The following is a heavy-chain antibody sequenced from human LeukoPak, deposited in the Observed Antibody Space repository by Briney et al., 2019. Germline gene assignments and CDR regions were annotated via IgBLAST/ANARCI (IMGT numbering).Heavy chain of an antibody. J-gene: IGHJ5*02. CDR2: IYYSGST. D-gene: IGHD4-17*01. Sequence: KPSETLSLTCTVSGGSISSYYWSWIRQPPGKGLEWIGYIYYSGSTNYNPSLESRVTISVDTSKNQFSLKLSSVTAADTAVYYCAREDYGDYRTQSNWFDPWGQGTLVTVSS. CDR1: GGSISSYY. CDR3: AREDYGDYRTQSNWFDP. V-gene: IGHV4-59*01.